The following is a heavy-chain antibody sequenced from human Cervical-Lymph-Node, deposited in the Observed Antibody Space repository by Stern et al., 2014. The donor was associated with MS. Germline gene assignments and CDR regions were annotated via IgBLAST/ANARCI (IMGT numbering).Heavy chain of an antibody. Sequence: VQLVQSGGGLVQPGGSLRLSCGGSGFTFSHYWMTWVRQAPGKGLEWVASINKDGSEKYYVDSLKGRFTISRDDAKNSLYLQMTSLRADDTSVYYCARKTTAKNWGQGTLVTVSS. J-gene: IGHJ4*02. CDR1: GFTFSHYW. CDR2: INKDGSEK. V-gene: IGHV3-7*01. CDR3: ARKTTAKN. D-gene: IGHD4-17*01.